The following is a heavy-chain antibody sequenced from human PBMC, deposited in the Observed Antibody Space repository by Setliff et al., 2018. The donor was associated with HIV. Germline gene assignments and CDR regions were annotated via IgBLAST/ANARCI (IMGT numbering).Heavy chain of an antibody. CDR1: GYTFTSYY. J-gene: IGHJ4*02. V-gene: IGHV1-46*01. Sequence: ASVKVSCKASGYTFTSYYMHWVRQAPGQGLEWMGIINPSGGSTSYAQKFRCRVTMTRDTSTSTVYMELSSLRSEDTAVYYCARDRSHSSMGATDRPIDYWGQGTLVTVSS. CDR3: ARDRSHSSMGATDRPIDY. CDR2: INPSGGST. D-gene: IGHD1-26*01.